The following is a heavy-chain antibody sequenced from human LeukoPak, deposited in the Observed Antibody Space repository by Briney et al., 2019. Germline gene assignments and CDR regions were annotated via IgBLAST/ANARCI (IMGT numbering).Heavy chain of an antibody. D-gene: IGHD6-13*01. CDR3: AAAAYRFQH. CDR2: IWFDGSNI. CDR1: GFNFSSYG. V-gene: IGHV3-30*02. J-gene: IGHJ1*01. Sequence: GGSLRLSCAASGFNFSSYGMHWVRQAPGKGLEWVTSIWFDGSNIHYADSVKGRVIISRDNSKSALYLQMNSLRAEDTAVYYCAAAAYRFQHWGQGTLVTVSS.